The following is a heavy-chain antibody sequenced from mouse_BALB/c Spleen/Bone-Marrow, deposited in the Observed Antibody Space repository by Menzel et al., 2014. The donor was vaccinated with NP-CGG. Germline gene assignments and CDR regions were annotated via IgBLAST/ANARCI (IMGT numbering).Heavy chain of an antibody. CDR3: TWFAY. CDR2: IRLKSNNYAT. Sequence: EVKLMESGGGLVQPGGSMKLSCVASGFTFSNYWMNWVRQSPEKGLEWVAEIRLKSNNYATHYAESVKGRFTISRDDPKSSVYLQMNNLRAEDTGIYYCTWFAYWGQGTLVTVSA. J-gene: IGHJ3*01. CDR1: GFTFSNYW. V-gene: IGHV6-6*02.